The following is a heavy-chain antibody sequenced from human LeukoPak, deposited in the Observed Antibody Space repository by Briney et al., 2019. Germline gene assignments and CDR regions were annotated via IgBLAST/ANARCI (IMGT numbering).Heavy chain of an antibody. CDR2: ISYDGSNK. CDR1: GFTFSSYL. CDR3: ARDAEYSSSNYFDY. Sequence: GRSLRLSCAASGFTFSSYLMHWVRQAPGKGLEWVAVISYDGSNKYYADSVRSRFTISRDNSKNTLYLQMNSLRAEDTAVYFCARDAEYSSSNYFDYWGPGTLVTVSS. D-gene: IGHD6-6*01. V-gene: IGHV3-30*04. J-gene: IGHJ4*02.